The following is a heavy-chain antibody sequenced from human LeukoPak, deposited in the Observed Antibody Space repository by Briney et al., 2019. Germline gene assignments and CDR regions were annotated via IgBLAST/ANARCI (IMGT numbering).Heavy chain of an antibody. CDR3: AALDHGHDY. CDR2: INSDGSST. J-gene: IGHJ4*02. V-gene: IGHV3-74*03. CDR1: GFIFSNYE. Sequence: PGGSLRLSCAASGFIFSNYEMNWVRQAPGKGLVWVSRINSDGSSTKCADSVKGRFTISRDNAKNTLYLQMNSLRAEDTAVYYCAALDHGHDYWGQGTLVTVSS.